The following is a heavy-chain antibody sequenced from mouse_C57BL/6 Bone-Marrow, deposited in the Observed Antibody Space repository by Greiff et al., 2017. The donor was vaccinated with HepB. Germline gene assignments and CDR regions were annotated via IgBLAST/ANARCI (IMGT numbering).Heavy chain of an antibody. Sequence: EVKVVESGGDLVKPGGSLKLSCAASGFTFSSYGMSWVRQTPDKRLEWVATISSGGSYTYYPDSVKGRFTISRDNAKNTLYLQMSSLKSEDTAMYYCARHLYYYAMDYWGQGTSVTVSS. V-gene: IGHV5-6*01. CDR2: ISSGGSYT. J-gene: IGHJ4*01. CDR1: GFTFSSYG. CDR3: ARHLYYYAMDY.